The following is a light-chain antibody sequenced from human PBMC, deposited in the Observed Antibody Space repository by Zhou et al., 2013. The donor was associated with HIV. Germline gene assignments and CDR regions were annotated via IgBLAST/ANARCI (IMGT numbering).Light chain of an antibody. V-gene: IGKV2-30*02. CDR3: MQGTHWPPERT. J-gene: IGKJ4*01. Sequence: DVVMTQSPLSLPVTLGQPASISCRSSQSLVHSDGNTYLNWFQQRPGQSPRRLIYKVSNRDSGVPDRFSGSGSGTDFTLKISRVEAEDVGVYYCMQGTHWPPERTFGGGTEGGDQT. CDR1: QSLVHSDGNTY. CDR2: KVS.